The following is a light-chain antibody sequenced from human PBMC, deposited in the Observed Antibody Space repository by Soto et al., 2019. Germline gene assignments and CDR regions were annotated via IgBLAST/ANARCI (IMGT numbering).Light chain of an antibody. Sequence: EIVLTHSPGTLSLSPGERATLSFRSSQSVSSSYLAWYQQKPGQAPRLLIYGASSRATGIPDRFSGSGSGTDFTLTISRLEPEDFAVYYCQQYGNSPLTFGGGTKVDIK. J-gene: IGKJ4*01. CDR2: GAS. CDR1: QSVSSSY. V-gene: IGKV3-20*01. CDR3: QQYGNSPLT.